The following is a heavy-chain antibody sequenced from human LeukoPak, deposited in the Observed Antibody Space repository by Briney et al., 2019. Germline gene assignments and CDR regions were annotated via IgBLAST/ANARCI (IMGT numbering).Heavy chain of an antibody. CDR2: IIPIFGIA. D-gene: IGHD5-12*01. CDR3: AREVDSGYDLSPYFDY. CDR1: GGTFSSYA. Sequence: ASVKVSCKASGGTFSSYAISWVRQAPGQGLEWMGGIIPIFGIANYAQKFQGRVTITTDESTSTAYMELSSLRSEDTAVYYCAREVDSGYDLSPYFDYWGQGTLVTVSS. J-gene: IGHJ4*02. V-gene: IGHV1-69*05.